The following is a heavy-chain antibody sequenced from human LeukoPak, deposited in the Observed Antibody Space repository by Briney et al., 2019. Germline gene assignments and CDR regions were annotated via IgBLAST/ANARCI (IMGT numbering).Heavy chain of an antibody. CDR1: GFTFSSYG. D-gene: IGHD6-19*01. CDR3: ARIGAGYSSGWYYFDY. J-gene: IGHJ4*02. CDR2: IWYDGSNK. Sequence: GSLRLSCAASGFTFSSYGMHWVRQAPGKGLEWVAVIWYDGSNKYYADSVKGRFTISRDNSKNTLYLQMNSLRAEDTAVYHCARIGAGYSSGWYYFDYWGQGTLVTVSS. V-gene: IGHV3-33*01.